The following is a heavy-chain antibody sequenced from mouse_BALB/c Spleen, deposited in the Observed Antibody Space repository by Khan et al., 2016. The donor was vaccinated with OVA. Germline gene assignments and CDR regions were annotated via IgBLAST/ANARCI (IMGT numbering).Heavy chain of an antibody. V-gene: IGHV1-20*02. CDR1: GYSFTGYF. CDR2: INPHIGET. J-gene: IGHJ2*01. Sequence: VQLQQFGPELVRPGASVKISCKASGYSFTGYFMNWVMQSHGKSLEWIGRINPHIGETFYNPKFTGKATLTVDESSSTAHMELRSLASEDSAVYYCARIYRSDFDYWGQGTTLTVSS. D-gene: IGHD1-1*01. CDR3: ARIYRSDFDY.